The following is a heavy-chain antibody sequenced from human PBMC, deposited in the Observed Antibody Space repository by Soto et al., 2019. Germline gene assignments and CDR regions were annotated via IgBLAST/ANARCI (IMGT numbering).Heavy chain of an antibody. D-gene: IGHD5-12*01. V-gene: IGHV3-48*03. Sequence: EVQLVESGGGLVQPGGSLRLSCAASGFTFSSYEMNWVRQAPGKGLEWVSYISSSGSTIYYADYVKGRFTISRDNAKNSLYLQMNSLRAEDTAVYYCARDGRDGYNFDYWGQGTLVTVSS. J-gene: IGHJ4*02. CDR2: ISSSGSTI. CDR1: GFTFSSYE. CDR3: ARDGRDGYNFDY.